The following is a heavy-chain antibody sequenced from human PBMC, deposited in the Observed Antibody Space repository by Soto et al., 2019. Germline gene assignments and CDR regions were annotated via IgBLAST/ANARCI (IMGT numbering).Heavy chain of an antibody. Sequence: QVQLQESGPGLVKPSQTLSLTCTVSGGSISSGGYYWSWIRQHPGNGLEWIGYIYYSWSTYYNPSCKSQVTIPVDTSKNQSALKLSSVTAADTALYYCARDSTRGVRSGYYYGMDVWGQGTTVTVSS. D-gene: IGHD2-8*01. CDR1: GGSISSGGYY. V-gene: IGHV4-31*01. CDR2: IYYSWST. CDR3: ARDSTRGVRSGYYYGMDV. J-gene: IGHJ6*02.